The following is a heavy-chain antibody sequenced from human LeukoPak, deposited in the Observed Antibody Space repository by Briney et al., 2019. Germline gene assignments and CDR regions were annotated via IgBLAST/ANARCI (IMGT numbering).Heavy chain of an antibody. J-gene: IGHJ6*03. CDR3: ARDVYSSYASGNYYYYYYMDV. Sequence: KPSETLSLTCTVSGGSISSYYWSWIRQPAGKGLEWIVRIYTSGSTNYNPSLKSRVTMSVDTSKNQFSLKLSSVTAADTAVYYCARDVYSSYASGNYYYYYYMDVWGKGTTVTVSS. CDR2: IYTSGST. V-gene: IGHV4-4*07. CDR1: GGSISSYY. D-gene: IGHD4-11*01.